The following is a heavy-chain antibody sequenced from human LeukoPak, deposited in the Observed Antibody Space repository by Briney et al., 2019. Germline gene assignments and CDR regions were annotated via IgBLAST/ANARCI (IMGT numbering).Heavy chain of an antibody. D-gene: IGHD1-26*01. V-gene: IGHV4-34*01. CDR3: ARGRRWELLRRGYYFDY. Sequence: SETLSLTCAVHGGSFSDYSWSWIRQPPGRGLEWIGEINHSGSTNYNPSLKSRVTISVDTSKNQFSLKLSSVTAADTAVYYCARGRRWELLRRGYYFDYWGQGTLVTVSS. CDR1: GGSFSDYS. J-gene: IGHJ4*02. CDR2: INHSGST.